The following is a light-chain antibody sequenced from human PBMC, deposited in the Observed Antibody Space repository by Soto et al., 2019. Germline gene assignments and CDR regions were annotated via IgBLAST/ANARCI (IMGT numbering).Light chain of an antibody. CDR2: EGT. V-gene: IGLV2-23*01. Sequence: QSALTQPASVSGSPGQSITISCTGTSSDVGTYNLVSWYQQHPGKAPHLIIYEGTKRPSRVSNRFSGSKSGNTASLTISGLQAEDEAHYYCCSYVRSSNWVFGGGTKVTVL. CDR1: SSDVGTYNL. CDR3: CSYVRSSNWV. J-gene: IGLJ3*02.